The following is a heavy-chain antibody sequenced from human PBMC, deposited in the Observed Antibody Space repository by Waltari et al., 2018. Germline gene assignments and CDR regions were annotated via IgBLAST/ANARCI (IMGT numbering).Heavy chain of an antibody. CDR1: GGTFSSYA. V-gene: IGHV1-69*01. CDR3: ASRGGSYESRDDDY. CDR2: IRPILGTA. D-gene: IGHD1-26*01. J-gene: IGHJ4*02. Sequence: QVQLVQSGAEVKKPGSSVKVSCKASGGTFSSYAISWVRQAPGQGLEWMGGIRPILGTANYEQKFQGRVTITADESTSTAYMELSSLRSEDTAVYYCASRGGSYESRDDDYWGQGTLVTVSS.